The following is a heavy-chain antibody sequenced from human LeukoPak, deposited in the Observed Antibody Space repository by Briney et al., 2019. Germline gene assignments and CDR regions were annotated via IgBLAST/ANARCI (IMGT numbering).Heavy chain of an antibody. CDR2: IYYSGST. J-gene: IGHJ4*02. CDR1: GGSISSYY. CDR3: ARVIGSGWYYFDY. Sequence: SETLSLTCTVSGGSISSYYWSWIRQPPGKGLEWIGYIYYSGSTNYNPSLKSRVTISVDTSKNQFSLKLSPVTAADTAVYYCARVIGSGWYYFDYWGQGTLVTVSS. V-gene: IGHV4-59*01. D-gene: IGHD6-19*01.